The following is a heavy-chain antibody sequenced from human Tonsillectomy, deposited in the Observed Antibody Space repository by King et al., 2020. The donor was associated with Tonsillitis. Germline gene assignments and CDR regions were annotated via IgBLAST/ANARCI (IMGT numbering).Heavy chain of an antibody. CDR1: VFNFNDYG. CDR2: IRNNSNTI. Sequence: VQLVESGGGLVQPGGSLRLSCAASVFNFNDYGMNWVRQAPGKGLEWISYIRNNSNTIYYADSVKSRFTISRDNAKNSLFLQMNSLRAEDTAIYYCARDTSFDWYFDLWGRGTLVTVSS. CDR3: ARDTSFDWYFDL. V-gene: IGHV3-48*04. J-gene: IGHJ2*01.